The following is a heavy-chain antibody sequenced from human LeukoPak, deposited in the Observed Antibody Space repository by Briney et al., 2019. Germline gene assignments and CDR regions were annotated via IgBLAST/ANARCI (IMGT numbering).Heavy chain of an antibody. Sequence: PGGSLRLSCAASGFTFSTYWMTWVRQAPGKGLEWVAIIKLDGSEKYYVDSVKGRFTISRDNAENSLFLQMNGLRPEDTAVFYCARGQYTDGLSYWGQGTLVTVSS. CDR1: GFTFSTYW. D-gene: IGHD5-24*01. CDR2: IKLDGSEK. CDR3: ARGQYTDGLSY. V-gene: IGHV3-7*03. J-gene: IGHJ4*02.